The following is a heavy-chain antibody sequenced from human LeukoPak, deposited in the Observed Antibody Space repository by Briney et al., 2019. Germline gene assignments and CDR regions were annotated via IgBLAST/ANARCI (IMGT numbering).Heavy chain of an antibody. D-gene: IGHD2-2*01. J-gene: IGHJ4*02. V-gene: IGHV3-66*01. CDR1: GFTVSSNY. CDR2: IYSGGST. Sequence: GGSLRLSCTASGFTVSSNYMSWVRQAPGKGLEWVSVIYSGGSTYYADSVKGRFTISRDNSKNTLYLQMNSLRAEDTAVYYCARELVVGDRFFDYWGQGTLVTVSS. CDR3: ARELVVGDRFFDY.